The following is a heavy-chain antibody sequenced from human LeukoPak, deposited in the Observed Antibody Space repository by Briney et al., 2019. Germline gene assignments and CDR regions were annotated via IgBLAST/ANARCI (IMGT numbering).Heavy chain of an antibody. CDR1: GVTFSSYW. Sequence: GGSLRLSCAASGVTFSSYWMHWVRQAPGKGLVWVSRIKSDGSITTYADSVRGRFTISRDNAKDTLYMQMDSLRAEDTAVYYCARDLYFDHWGQGTLVTVSS. CDR2: IKSDGSIT. CDR3: ARDLYFDH. J-gene: IGHJ4*02. V-gene: IGHV3-74*01.